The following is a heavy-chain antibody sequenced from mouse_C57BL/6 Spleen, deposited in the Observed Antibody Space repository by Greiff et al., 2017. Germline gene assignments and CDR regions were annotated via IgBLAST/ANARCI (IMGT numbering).Heavy chain of an antibody. J-gene: IGHJ2*01. CDR3: ARSYYYGSPYYFDY. Sequence: QVQLKQSGPELVKPGASVKISCKASGYAFSSSWMNWVKQRPGKGLEWIGRIYPGDGDTNYNGKFKGKATLTADKSSSTAYMQLSSLTSEDSAVYFCARSYYYGSPYYFDYWRQGTTLTVSS. V-gene: IGHV1-82*01. D-gene: IGHD1-1*01. CDR1: GYAFSSSW. CDR2: IYPGDGDT.